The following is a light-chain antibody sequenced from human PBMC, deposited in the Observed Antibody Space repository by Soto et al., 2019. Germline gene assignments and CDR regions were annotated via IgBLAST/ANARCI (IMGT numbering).Light chain of an antibody. J-gene: IGLJ1*01. CDR2: GVT. CDR1: SSDIGAYNF. Sequence: ALTQPASASGSPGQSIIISCSGTSSDIGAYNFVAWYQQHPGKAPKLIIYGVTNRPSGVSNRFSGSKSGNTASLTISGLQAEDEADYYGTSYTAATTYVFGTGTKVTVL. CDR3: TSYTAATTYV. V-gene: IGLV2-14*01.